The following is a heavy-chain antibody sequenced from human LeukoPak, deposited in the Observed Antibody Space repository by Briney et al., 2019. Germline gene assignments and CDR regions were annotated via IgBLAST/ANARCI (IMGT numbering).Heavy chain of an antibody. Sequence: PGGSLRLSCAASGFTFSSYAMHWVRQAPGKGLEWVAVISFDGSNKYYTDSVKGRFTVSRDNSKNTLYLQMNSLRAEDTAVYYCARDPDYYGSGRTGMDVWGQGTTVTVS. CDR3: ARDPDYYGSGRTGMDV. J-gene: IGHJ6*02. D-gene: IGHD3-10*01. V-gene: IGHV3-30-3*01. CDR2: ISFDGSNK. CDR1: GFTFSSYA.